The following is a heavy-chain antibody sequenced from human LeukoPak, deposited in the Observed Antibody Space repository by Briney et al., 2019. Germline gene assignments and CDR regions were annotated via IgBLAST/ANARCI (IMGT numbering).Heavy chain of an antibody. CDR2: INSDGSST. J-gene: IGHJ6*03. CDR1: GFTFSSYW. CDR3: ARGTWATLYYYYMDV. Sequence: GGSLRLSCAASGFTFSSYWMHWVRQAPGKGLVWVSRINSDGSSTSYADSVKGRFTISRDNAKNTLYLQMNSLRAEDTAVYYCARGTWATLYYYYMDVWGEGTTVTVSS. V-gene: IGHV3-74*01. D-gene: IGHD5-24*01.